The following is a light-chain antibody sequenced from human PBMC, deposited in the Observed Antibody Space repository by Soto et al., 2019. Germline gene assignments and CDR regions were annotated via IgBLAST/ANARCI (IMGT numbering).Light chain of an antibody. CDR1: SGHSSYI. CDR2: LEGSGSY. J-gene: IGLJ7*01. CDR3: ETWDRNTHLAV. Sequence: QPVLTQSSSASASLGSSVKLTCTLSSGHSSYIIAWHQQQPGKAPRYLMKLEGSGSYNKGSGVPDRFSGSSSGADRYLTISNLQSEDEADYYCETWDRNTHLAVFGGGTQLTVL. V-gene: IGLV4-60*03.